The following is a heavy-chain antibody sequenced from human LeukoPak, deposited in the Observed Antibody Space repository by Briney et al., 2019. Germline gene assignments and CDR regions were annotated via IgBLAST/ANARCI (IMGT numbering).Heavy chain of an antibody. D-gene: IGHD2-21*02. Sequence: PSETLSLTCTVSGGSISSGGYYWSWIRQHPGKGLEWIGYIYYSGSTYYNPSLKSRVTISVVTSKNQFSLKLSSVTAADTAVYYCARDSDDLYGMDVWGQGTTVTVSS. J-gene: IGHJ6*02. CDR1: GGSISSGGYY. CDR2: IYYSGST. V-gene: IGHV4-31*03. CDR3: ARDSDDLYGMDV.